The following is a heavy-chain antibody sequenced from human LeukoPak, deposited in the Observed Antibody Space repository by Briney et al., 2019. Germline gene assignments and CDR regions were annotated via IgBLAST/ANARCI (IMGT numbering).Heavy chain of an antibody. CDR3: ARDLEDIVVVPAANHYYYMDV. D-gene: IGHD2-2*01. J-gene: IGHJ6*03. V-gene: IGHV1-2*02. CDR2: INPNSGGT. CDR1: GYTFTGYY. Sequence: ASVKVSCKASGYTFTGYYMHWVRQAPGQGLEWMGWINPNSGGTNYAQKFQGRVTMTRDTSISTAYMELSRLRSDDTAVYYCARDLEDIVVVPAANHYYYMDVWGKGTTVTVSS.